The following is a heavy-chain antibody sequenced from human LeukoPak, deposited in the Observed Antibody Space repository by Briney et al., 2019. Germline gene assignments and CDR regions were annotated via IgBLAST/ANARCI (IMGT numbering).Heavy chain of an antibody. CDR2: ISSSGSTI. V-gene: IGHV3-48*03. J-gene: IGHJ4*02. Sequence: GGSLRLSCAASGFTFSSYEMNWVRQAPGKGLEWVSYISSSGSTIYYADFVKGRFTISRDNAKNSLYLQMNSLRAEDTAVYYCARVSPNTVTTLQYFDYWGQGTLVTVSS. CDR3: ARVSPNTVTTLQYFDY. CDR1: GFTFSSYE. D-gene: IGHD4-17*01.